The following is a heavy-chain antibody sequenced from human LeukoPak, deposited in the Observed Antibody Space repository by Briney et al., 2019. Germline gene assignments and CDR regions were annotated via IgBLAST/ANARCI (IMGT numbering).Heavy chain of an antibody. J-gene: IGHJ1*01. Sequence: GGSLRLSCAASGFAFRDAWMTWVRQAPGKGLEWVGRIRSKTDGGTTDYAVSVQGRFTISRDDSKNTLYLQMSSLKTEDTAVYYCAKHIYGVVSIQQWGQGTLVTVSS. CDR2: IRSKTDGGTT. CDR1: GFAFRDAW. D-gene: IGHD3-3*01. CDR3: AKHIYGVVSIQQ. V-gene: IGHV3-15*01.